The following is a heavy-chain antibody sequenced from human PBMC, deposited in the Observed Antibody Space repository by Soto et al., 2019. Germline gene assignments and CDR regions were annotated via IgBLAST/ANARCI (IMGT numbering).Heavy chain of an antibody. Sequence: EVQLLESGGDLAQPGGSLRLSCAASGFSLSDYAMTWVRQAPGKGLEWVSGISGSGDKTSYADSVKGRFIISRDTSKNSVYLQMNSLKVEDTALYYCVRDCSSSSCSVWRHWGQGTLVTVSS. CDR3: VRDCSSSSCSVWRH. J-gene: IGHJ4*02. CDR2: ISGSGDKT. V-gene: IGHV3-23*01. D-gene: IGHD2-2*01. CDR1: GFSLSDYA.